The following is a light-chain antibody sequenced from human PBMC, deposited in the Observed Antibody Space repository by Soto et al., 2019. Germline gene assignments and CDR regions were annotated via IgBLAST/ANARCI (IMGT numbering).Light chain of an antibody. CDR2: DVT. J-gene: IGLJ1*01. Sequence: QDARTQPRSVSGSPGQSVTISCTGTSSDVGGYNYVSWYQHHPGKAPKLMIYDVTKRPSGVRDRFSASKSGNTASLTISGLQAEDEADYYCCSYAGSYPYVFGTGTNVTVL. CDR3: CSYAGSYPYV. V-gene: IGLV2-11*01. CDR1: SSDVGGYNY.